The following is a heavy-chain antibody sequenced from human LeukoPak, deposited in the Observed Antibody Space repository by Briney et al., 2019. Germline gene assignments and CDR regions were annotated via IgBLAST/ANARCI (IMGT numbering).Heavy chain of an antibody. Sequence: GRSLSLSCAASGFTFDDYALHWVRQPPGKGLEWVSGIGCNSGSIDYADSVKGRFTISRDNAKNSLYLQMNSLRAEDTALYYCAKDMDHGNTADDCGDYDYYYYGMDVWGQGTTVTVSS. V-gene: IGHV3-9*01. D-gene: IGHD4-17*01. CDR2: IGCNSGSI. CDR3: AKDMDHGNTADDCGDYDYYYYGMDV. CDR1: GFTFDDYA. J-gene: IGHJ6*02.